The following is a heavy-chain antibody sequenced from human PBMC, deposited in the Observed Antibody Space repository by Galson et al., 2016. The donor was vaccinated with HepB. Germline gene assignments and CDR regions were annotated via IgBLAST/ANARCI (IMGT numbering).Heavy chain of an antibody. CDR1: GFTFSQLG. V-gene: IGHV3-30*06. Sequence: SLRLSCATSGFTFSQLGIHWVRQPPGKGLEWVADISNDGGFKWFADSVKGRFTISRDNSKNTIYLQMNSLRVEDTAVYYCATNRGDGYNDIRDWGQGTLVTVSS. J-gene: IGHJ4*02. CDR3: ATNRGDGYNDIRD. D-gene: IGHD5-24*01. CDR2: ISNDGGFK.